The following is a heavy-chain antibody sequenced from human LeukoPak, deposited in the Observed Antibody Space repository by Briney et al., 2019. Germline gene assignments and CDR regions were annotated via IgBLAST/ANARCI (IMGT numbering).Heavy chain of an antibody. J-gene: IGHJ6*03. CDR3: ATPYYDFWSEGYYMDV. V-gene: IGHV3-30*01. CDR2: ISYDGSNK. CDR1: GFTFSSYA. Sequence: GGSLRLSCAASGFTFSSYAMHWVRQAPGKGLEWVAVISYDGSNKYYADSVKGRFTISRDNSKNTLYLQMNGLRAEETAVYYCATPYYDFWSEGYYMDVWGKGTTVTVSS. D-gene: IGHD3-3*01.